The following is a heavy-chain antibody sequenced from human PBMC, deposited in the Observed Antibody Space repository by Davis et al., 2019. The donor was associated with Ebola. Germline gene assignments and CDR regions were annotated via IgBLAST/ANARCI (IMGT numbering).Heavy chain of an antibody. J-gene: IGHJ5*02. CDR3: GRVSSWVGGGDSFVP. CDR1: GYTFTSYG. D-gene: IGHD3-10*01. Sequence: ASVKVSCKTFGYTFTSYGITWVRQAPGQGLEWMGWISAYNGKTNYAQNLQDRVTMTTDTPTTTAYMELRSLTSDDTAVYYCGRVSSWVGGGDSFVPWGQGTLVTVSS. V-gene: IGHV1-18*01. CDR2: ISAYNGKT.